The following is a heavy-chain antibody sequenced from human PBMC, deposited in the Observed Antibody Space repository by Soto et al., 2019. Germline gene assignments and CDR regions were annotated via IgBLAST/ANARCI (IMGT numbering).Heavy chain of an antibody. J-gene: IGHJ4*02. CDR3: ARDFGQAVTGYYTNNLFDH. CDR2: IIPVLGIS. CDR1: GGTFSSYT. Sequence: VQLVQSGPEVKKPGSSVKVSCKASGGTFSSYTISWVRQAPGQGLEWMGRIIPVLGISDFAQKFQGRITITEDKSTSTAYIELSSLRSDDTAVYYCARDFGQAVTGYYTNNLFDHWGQGTLVTVSS. D-gene: IGHD3-9*01. V-gene: IGHV1-69*08.